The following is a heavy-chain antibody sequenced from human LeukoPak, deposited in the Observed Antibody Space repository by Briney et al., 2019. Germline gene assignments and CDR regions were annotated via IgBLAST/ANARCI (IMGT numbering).Heavy chain of an antibody. CDR3: ARVLIPCSTSCYRPWYYYYYMDV. Sequence: ASATVSCKASGYTFTGYYMHWVRQAPGQGLEWMGWINPNSGGTNYAQKFQGRVTMTRDTSISTAYMELSRLRSDDTAVYYCARVLIPCSTSCYRPWYYYYYMDVWGKGTTVTVSS. V-gene: IGHV1-2*02. CDR1: GYTFTGYY. J-gene: IGHJ6*03. CDR2: INPNSGGT. D-gene: IGHD2-2*01.